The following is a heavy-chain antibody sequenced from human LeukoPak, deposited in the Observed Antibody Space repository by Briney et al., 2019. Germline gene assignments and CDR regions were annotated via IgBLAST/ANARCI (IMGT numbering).Heavy chain of an antibody. CDR2: VYYSGNT. CDR1: GGSISGFY. V-gene: IGHV4-59*12. D-gene: IGHD2-8*01. Sequence: PSETLSLTCTVSGGSISGFYWNWIRQPPGKGLEWIGYVYYSGNTNYNPSLKSRVTISVDTSNNQFSLKLTSVTAADTAMYYCGRNGAYCIDYWGQGTLVTVSS. CDR3: GRNGAYCIDY. J-gene: IGHJ4*02.